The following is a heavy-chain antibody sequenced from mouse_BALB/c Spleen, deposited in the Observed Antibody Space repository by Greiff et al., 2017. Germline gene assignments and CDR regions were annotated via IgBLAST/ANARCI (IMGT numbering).Heavy chain of an antibody. Sequence: EVQGVESGGGLVKPGGSLKLSCAASGFTFSDYYMYWVRQTPEKRLEWVATISDGGSYTYYPDSVKGRFTISRDNAKNNLYLQMSSLKSEDTAMYYCARDDDYDGTIAMDDWGQGTSVTVSS. CDR3: ARDDDYDGTIAMDD. D-gene: IGHD2-4*01. V-gene: IGHV5-4*02. J-gene: IGHJ4*01. CDR2: ISDGGSYT. CDR1: GFTFSDYY.